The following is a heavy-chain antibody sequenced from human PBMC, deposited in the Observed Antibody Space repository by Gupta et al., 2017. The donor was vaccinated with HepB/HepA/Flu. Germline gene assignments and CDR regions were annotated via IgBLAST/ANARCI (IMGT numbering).Heavy chain of an antibody. CDR2: IKYDESDI. Sequence: EWQLVESGGGLVQPGGSVRLACTASGFTLSNYYMGWVRQAPGKGLEWVANIKYDESDIHYVDSVEGRFTISRDNAKNSLFLHMNSLRVEDTAVYYCTRDGGPTPRDYWGQGTLVTVSS. V-gene: IGHV3-7*01. D-gene: IGHD3-16*01. J-gene: IGHJ4*02. CDR1: GFTLSNYY. CDR3: TRDGGPTPRDY.